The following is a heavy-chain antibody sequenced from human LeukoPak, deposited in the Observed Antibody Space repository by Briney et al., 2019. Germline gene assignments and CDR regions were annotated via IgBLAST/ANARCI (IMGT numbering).Heavy chain of an antibody. V-gene: IGHV4-34*01. D-gene: IGHD6-13*01. CDR3: ASGHIAAAGTDLDY. J-gene: IGHJ4*02. CDR2: INHSGST. Sequence: SETLSLTCAVYGGSFSGYYWSWIRQPPGKGLEWIGEINHSGSTNYNPSLKSRVTISVDTSKNQFSLKLSSVTAADTAVYYCASGHIAAAGTDLDYWGQGTLVTVSS. CDR1: GGSFSGYY.